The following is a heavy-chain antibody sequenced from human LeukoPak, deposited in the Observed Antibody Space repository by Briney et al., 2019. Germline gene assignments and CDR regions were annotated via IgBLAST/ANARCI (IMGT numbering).Heavy chain of an antibody. CDR1: GGSISSGGYS. J-gene: IGHJ5*02. V-gene: IGHV4-30-4*07. CDR3: ARGLKGITGTTWFDP. D-gene: IGHD1-20*01. CDR2: IYYSGST. Sequence: SETLSLTCAVSGGSISSGGYSWSWIRQPPGKGLEWIGYIYYSGSTYYNPSLKSRITMSVDTSKNQFSLKLTSVTAADTAMYYCARGLKGITGTTWFDPWGQGTLVTVSS.